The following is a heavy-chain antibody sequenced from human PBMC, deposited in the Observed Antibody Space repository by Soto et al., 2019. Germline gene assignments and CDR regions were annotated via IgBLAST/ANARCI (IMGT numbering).Heavy chain of an antibody. Sequence: SVKVSCKASGGTFSSYAISWVRQAPGQGLEWMGGIIPIFGTANYAQKFQGRVTITADESTSTAYMELSSLRSEDTAVYYCARDPSIAARSRFDPWGQGTLVTVSS. J-gene: IGHJ5*02. CDR3: ARDPSIAARSRFDP. CDR2: IIPIFGTA. CDR1: GGTFSSYA. V-gene: IGHV1-69*13. D-gene: IGHD6-6*01.